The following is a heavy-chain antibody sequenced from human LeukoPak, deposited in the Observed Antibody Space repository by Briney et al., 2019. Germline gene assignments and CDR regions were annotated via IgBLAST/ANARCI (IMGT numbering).Heavy chain of an antibody. CDR2: INSDASST. V-gene: IGHV3-74*01. Sequence: GGSLRLSCAASGFTFSRHWMHWVRQAPGKGLVWVSRINSDASSTNYADSVKGRFTISRDNAKNTLYVQMNSLRAEDTAVYYCARDPWGSSGYFQHWGQGTLVTVSS. CDR1: GFTFSRHW. CDR3: ARDPWGSSGYFQH. J-gene: IGHJ1*01. D-gene: IGHD6-19*01.